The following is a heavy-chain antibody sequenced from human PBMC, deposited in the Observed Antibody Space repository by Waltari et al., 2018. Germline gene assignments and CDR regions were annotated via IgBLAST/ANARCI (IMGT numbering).Heavy chain of an antibody. CDR2: INHGGTP. D-gene: IGHD5-18*01. V-gene: IGHV4-34*01. J-gene: IGHJ4*02. CDR1: GASLRTYF. Sequence: QVQLQPWGAGLVQPSETLSLTCAVYGASLRTYFWSWIRQSPGKGLEWLGEINHGGTPNYNPSLKSRVTISVDTSKSQFSLRLRSVTAADTAVYYCARGYSNGYGPGDSWGQGTLVTVSS. CDR3: ARGYSNGYGPGDS.